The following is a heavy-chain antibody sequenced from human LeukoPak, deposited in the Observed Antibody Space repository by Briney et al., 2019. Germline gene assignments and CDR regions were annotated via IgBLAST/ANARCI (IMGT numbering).Heavy chain of an antibody. J-gene: IGHJ4*02. CDR2: FDPEDGET. CDR1: GYTLSELS. D-gene: IGHD6-19*01. CDR3: ATDFGSGWYVGY. Sequence: GASVKVSCKVSGYTLSELSMHWVRQAPGKGLEWMGGFDPEDGETIYAQKFQGRVTMTEDTSTDAAYMELSSLRSEDTAVYYCATDFGSGWYVGYWGQGTLVTVSS. V-gene: IGHV1-24*01.